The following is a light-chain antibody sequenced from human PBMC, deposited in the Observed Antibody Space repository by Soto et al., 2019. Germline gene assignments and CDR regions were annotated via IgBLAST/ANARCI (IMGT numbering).Light chain of an antibody. CDR1: QAINNY. CDR3: QQYDYLPLT. V-gene: IGKV1-33*01. J-gene: IGKJ4*01. Sequence: DIQMTQSPSSLSASVGDRVTITCRASQAINNYLAWYQQKPGRAPKLLIYDASSLETGVPSRFSGSGSGRDFTFTINSLQPEDIAIYYCQQYDYLPLTFGGGTKVEIK. CDR2: DAS.